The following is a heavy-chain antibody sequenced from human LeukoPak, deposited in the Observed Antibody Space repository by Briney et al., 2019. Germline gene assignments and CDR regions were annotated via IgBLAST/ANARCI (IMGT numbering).Heavy chain of an antibody. CDR3: ASEGAARRNWFDP. V-gene: IGHV3-21*01. CDR1: GFTFSSYS. J-gene: IGHJ5*02. Sequence: GGSLRLSCAASGFTFSSYSMNWVRQAPGKGLEWVSSISSSSSYIYYADSVKGRFTISRDNAKNSLYLLMNSLRAEDTAVYYCASEGAARRNWFDPWGQGTLVTVSS. D-gene: IGHD6-6*01. CDR2: ISSSSSYI.